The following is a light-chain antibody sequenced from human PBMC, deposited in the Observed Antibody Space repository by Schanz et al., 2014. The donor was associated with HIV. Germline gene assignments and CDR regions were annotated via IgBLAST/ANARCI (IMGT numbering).Light chain of an antibody. V-gene: IGLV1-44*01. CDR1: DSNTGSNP. Sequence: QSVLTQPPSASGTPGQRVTISCSGSDSNTGSNPVNWYHHLPGVAPKLLIYGTDQRPSGVPDRFSGSQSGASASLAISGLQSEDEADFYCATWDDSLNGWVFGGGTKLTVL. CDR3: ATWDDSLNGWV. J-gene: IGLJ3*02. CDR2: GTD.